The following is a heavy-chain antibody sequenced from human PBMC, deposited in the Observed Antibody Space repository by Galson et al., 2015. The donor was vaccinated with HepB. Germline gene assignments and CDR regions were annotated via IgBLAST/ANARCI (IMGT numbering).Heavy chain of an antibody. CDR1: GFTLTTYP. V-gene: IGHV3-23*01. CDR3: ARVTGSGWGGH. D-gene: IGHD3-10*01. J-gene: IGHJ4*02. CDR2: ISGSGGT. Sequence: SLRLSCAASGFTLTTYPMSWVRQAPGKGLEWVSGISGSGGTYYADSVKGRFTISRDNSKNTLYLQMNSLRADDTAVYYCARVTGSGWGGHWGQGTLVTVSS.